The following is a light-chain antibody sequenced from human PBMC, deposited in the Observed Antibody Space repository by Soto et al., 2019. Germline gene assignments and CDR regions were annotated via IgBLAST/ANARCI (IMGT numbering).Light chain of an antibody. J-gene: IGKJ1*01. CDR2: GAS. V-gene: IGKV3-15*01. Sequence: EKVVTQSRATLCVSPGERATLSCRSSQSVSSHLAWYQQKPGQAPRLLLYGASTRATGIPARFSGSGSGTEFTLTISSVESEDFAVYYCQQYDNWPPWTFGQGTKGDI. CDR3: QQYDNWPPWT. CDR1: QSVSSH.